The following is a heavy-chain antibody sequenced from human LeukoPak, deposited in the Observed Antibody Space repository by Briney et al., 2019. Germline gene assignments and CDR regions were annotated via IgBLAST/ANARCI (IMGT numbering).Heavy chain of an antibody. CDR2: IRYDGSNK. D-gene: IGHD3-22*01. CDR1: GFTFSSYG. Sequence: PGGSLRLSCAASGFTFSSYGMHWVRQAPGKGLEWVAFIRYDGSNKYYADSVKGRFTISRDNSKNTLYLQMNSLRAEDTAVYYCARGITMIVVAYYFDYWGQGTLVTVSS. J-gene: IGHJ4*02. CDR3: ARGITMIVVAYYFDY. V-gene: IGHV3-30*02.